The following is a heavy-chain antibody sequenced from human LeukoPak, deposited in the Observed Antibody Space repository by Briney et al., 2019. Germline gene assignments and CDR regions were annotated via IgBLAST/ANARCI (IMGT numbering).Heavy chain of an antibody. CDR2: IYRGGST. V-gene: IGHV3-66*01. Sequence: PGGSLTHSLLATGCSFSDSTLSQIHKAPGKGLEGFLVIYRGGSTYYAAFVKGIFTIFRDNSKNTLYLQMNSLRAEDTAVYYRATRGGGDQNWYYDLWGRGTLVASSA. J-gene: IGHJ2*01. CDR3: ATRGGGDQNWYYDL. CDR1: GCSFSDST. D-gene: IGHD2-21*02.